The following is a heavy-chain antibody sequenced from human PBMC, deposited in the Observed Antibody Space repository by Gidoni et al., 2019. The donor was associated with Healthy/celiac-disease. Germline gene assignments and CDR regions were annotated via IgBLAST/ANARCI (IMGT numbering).Heavy chain of an antibody. CDR2: ISSSSSYI. D-gene: IGHD6-19*01. Sequence: EVQLVESGGGLVKPGGSLRLSCAASGFTLSRHSMNWVRQAPGKGLEWVSSISSSSSYIYYADSVKGRFTISRDNAKNSLYLQMNSLRAEDTAVYYCARDHILAVADLVYFDYWGQGTLVTVSS. V-gene: IGHV3-21*01. CDR1: GFTLSRHS. J-gene: IGHJ4*02. CDR3: ARDHILAVADLVYFDY.